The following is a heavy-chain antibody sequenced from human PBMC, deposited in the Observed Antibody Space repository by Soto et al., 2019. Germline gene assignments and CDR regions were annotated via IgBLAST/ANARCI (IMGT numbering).Heavy chain of an antibody. V-gene: IGHV4-30-4*08. CDR2: IYYSGST. CDR3: ARDNSGDRGNFDS. D-gene: IGHD7-27*01. CDR1: GGSISSGDHY. J-gene: IGHJ4*02. Sequence: QVQLQESGPGLVKPSQTLSLTCTVSGGSISSGDHYWSWIRQPPGKGLEWIGFIYYSGSTYYSPSLKSRVVISVDTSKNQFSLKLSSVTAADTAVYYCARDNSGDRGNFDSWGQGTLVTVSS.